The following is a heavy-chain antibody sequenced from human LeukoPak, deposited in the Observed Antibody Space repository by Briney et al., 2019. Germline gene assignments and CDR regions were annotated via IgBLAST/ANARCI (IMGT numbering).Heavy chain of an antibody. CDR2: MKQDGSES. Sequence: PGGSLRLSCAASGFTFSSYWMSWVRQAPGKGLEWVATMKQDGSESDYVDSVKGRFTISRDNAKNSLYLQMNSLRAEDTAVYYCAREYYDILTGDYGMDVWGQGTTVTVSS. D-gene: IGHD3-9*01. J-gene: IGHJ6*02. CDR3: AREYYDILTGDYGMDV. V-gene: IGHV3-7*04. CDR1: GFTFSSYW.